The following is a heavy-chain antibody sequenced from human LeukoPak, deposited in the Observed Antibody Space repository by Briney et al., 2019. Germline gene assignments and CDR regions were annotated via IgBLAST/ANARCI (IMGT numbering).Heavy chain of an antibody. D-gene: IGHD3-22*01. J-gene: IGHJ3*02. CDR2: ISSSSSYI. V-gene: IGHV3-21*01. Sequence: GGSLRLSCAASGFTFSSYSMNWVRQAPGKGLEWVSSISSSSSYIYYADSVKGRFTIFRDNAKNSLYLQMNSLRAEDTAVYYCARDSYDSSGYYYRSDAFDIWGQGTMVTVSS. CDR3: ARDSYDSSGYYYRSDAFDI. CDR1: GFTFSSYS.